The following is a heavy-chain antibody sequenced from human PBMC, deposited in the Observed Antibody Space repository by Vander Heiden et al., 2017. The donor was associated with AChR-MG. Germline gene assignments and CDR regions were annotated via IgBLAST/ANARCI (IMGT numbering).Heavy chain of an antibody. Sequence: EVQLVESVGLSLQPGGSLRLSCAASGFTFSSYDMHWVRQATGKGLEWVSAIGTAGDTYYPGSVKGRFTISRENAKNSLYLQMNSLRAGDTAVYYCARGVSRNDAFDIWGQGTMVTVSS. CDR2: IGTAGDT. CDR1: GFTFSSYD. D-gene: IGHD3-3*01. CDR3: ARGVSRNDAFDI. V-gene: IGHV3-13*01. J-gene: IGHJ3*02.